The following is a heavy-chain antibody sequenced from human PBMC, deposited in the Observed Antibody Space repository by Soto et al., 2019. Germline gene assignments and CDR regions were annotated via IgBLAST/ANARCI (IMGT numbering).Heavy chain of an antibody. CDR2: IWYDGSNK. D-gene: IGHD2-8*01. CDR1: GFTFSSHG. Sequence: GGSLRLSCAASGFTFSSHGIHWVRQAPGKGLEWVAVIWYDGSNKYYADSVKGRFTISRDNSKNTLYLQMNSLRAEDTAVYYCARGNGYYYYYMDVWGKGTTVTVSS. CDR3: ARGNGYYYYYMDV. V-gene: IGHV3-33*01. J-gene: IGHJ6*03.